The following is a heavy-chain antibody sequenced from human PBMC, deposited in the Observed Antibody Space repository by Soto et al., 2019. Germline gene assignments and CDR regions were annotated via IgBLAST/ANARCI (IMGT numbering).Heavy chain of an antibody. Sequence: QVQLVESGGGVVQPGRYLGLYCVGSGFSFSSYGMHWVRQAPGKGLEWVALIWYDGSNKCYADSVKGRFTISRHNSKNKLDLQMSRLRADDTAVYYCARAGGSTDYYYGMDVWGQGTTVTVSS. J-gene: IGHJ6*02. CDR1: GFSFSSYG. CDR2: IWYDGSNK. V-gene: IGHV3-33*01. CDR3: ARAGGSTDYYYGMDV.